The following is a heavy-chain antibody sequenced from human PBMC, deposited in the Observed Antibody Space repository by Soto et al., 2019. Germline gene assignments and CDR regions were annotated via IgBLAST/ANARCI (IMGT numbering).Heavy chain of an antibody. Sequence: SETLSLTCTVSGGSISSYYWSWIRQPPGKGLEWIGYSYYSGSTNYNPSLKSRVTISVDTSKNQFSLKLSSVTAADTAVYYCARGYGFMGGSGSYLSYYYYYGMDVWGQGTTVNVSS. D-gene: IGHD3-10*01. CDR3: ARGYGFMGGSGSYLSYYYYYGMDV. CDR2: SYYSGST. V-gene: IGHV4-59*08. CDR1: GGSISSYY. J-gene: IGHJ6*02.